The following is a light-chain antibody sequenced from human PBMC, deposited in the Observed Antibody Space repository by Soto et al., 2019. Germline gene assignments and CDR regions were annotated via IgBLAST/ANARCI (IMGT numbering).Light chain of an antibody. CDR3: SSYTSSSTLV. CDR2: EVG. V-gene: IGLV2-14*01. Sequence: QSALTRPASVSGSPGQSITISCTGTSSDIGGYNFVSWYQKHPGKAPKLMIFEVGNRPSGVSDRFSGSKSGNTASLTISGLQAEDEADYYCSSYTSSSTLVFGGGTKLTVL. J-gene: IGLJ3*02. CDR1: SSDIGGYNF.